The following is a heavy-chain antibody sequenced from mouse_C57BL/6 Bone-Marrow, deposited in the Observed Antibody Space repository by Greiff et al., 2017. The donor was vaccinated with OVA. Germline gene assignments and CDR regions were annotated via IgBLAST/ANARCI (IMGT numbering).Heavy chain of an antibody. CDR1: GFNIKNTY. CDR3: ASPYYYGSSYYYAMDY. Sequence: VQLKQSVAELVRPGASVKLSCTASGFNIKNTYMHWVKQRPEQGLEWIGRIDPANGNTKYAPKFQGKATITADTSSNTAYLQLSSLTSEDTAIYYCASPYYYGSSYYYAMDYWGQGTSVTVSS. V-gene: IGHV14-3*01. J-gene: IGHJ4*01. D-gene: IGHD1-1*01. CDR2: IDPANGNT.